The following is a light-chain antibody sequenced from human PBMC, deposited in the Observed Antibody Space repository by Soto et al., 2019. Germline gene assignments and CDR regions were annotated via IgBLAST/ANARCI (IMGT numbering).Light chain of an antibody. CDR3: QQRF. Sequence: EIVLTQSPATLSLSPGERATLSCRASQNVSSYVAWYQQKPGQSPRLLIYDASKRATGVPARFSGSGSGADFTLTISSLEPEDFAFYYCQQRFFGPGTKVDLK. J-gene: IGKJ3*01. CDR2: DAS. CDR1: QNVSSY. V-gene: IGKV3-11*01.